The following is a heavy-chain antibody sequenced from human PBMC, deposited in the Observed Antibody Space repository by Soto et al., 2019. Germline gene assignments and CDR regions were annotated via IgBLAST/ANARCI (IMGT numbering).Heavy chain of an antibody. J-gene: IGHJ4*02. CDR1: GFSFSSYA. CDR3: ANSPFSVAAARFEK. V-gene: IGHV3-23*01. Sequence: EVHLLESGGGLIQPGGALRLSCAASGFSFSSYAMTWVRQAPGRGLEWVSLIADSGDDTQYADSVKGRYTISRDNSKDELDLHMNSLRVEDTAIYDCANSPFSVAAARFEKWGQGTLVHVSS. CDR2: IADSGDDT. D-gene: IGHD5-12*01.